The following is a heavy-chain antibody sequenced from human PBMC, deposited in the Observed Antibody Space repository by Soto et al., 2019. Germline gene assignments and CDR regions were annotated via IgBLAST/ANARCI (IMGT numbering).Heavy chain of an antibody. CDR1: GFTFSNYA. D-gene: IGHD3-10*01. V-gene: IGHV3-23*01. J-gene: IGHJ6*02. CDR2: ISGSGGST. Sequence: EVQLLESGGGLVQPGGSLRLSCAASGFTFSNYAMSWVRQAPGKGLEWVSAISGSGGSTYYADSVKGRFTISRDNSKNTLYLQLNSMRAEDTAVYCCAKAAGGLITMVRGVMKYGVDVWGQGTTVTVSS. CDR3: AKAAGGLITMVRGVMKYGVDV.